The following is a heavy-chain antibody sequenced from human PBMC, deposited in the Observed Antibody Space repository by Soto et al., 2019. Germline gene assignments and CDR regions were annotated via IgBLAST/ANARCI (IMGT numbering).Heavy chain of an antibody. CDR3: ARALAYYYDSSGGWFDP. CDR2: NIPIFGTA. CDR1: GGTFSSYA. V-gene: IGHV1-69*12. J-gene: IGHJ5*02. D-gene: IGHD3-22*01. Sequence: QVQLVQSGAEVKKPGSSVKVSCKASGGTFSSYAISWLRQAPGQGLEWMGGNIPIFGTANYAQKFQGRSTITADESTSTAYMELCSLRSDDTAVYYCARALAYYYDSSGGWFDPWGQGTLVTVSS.